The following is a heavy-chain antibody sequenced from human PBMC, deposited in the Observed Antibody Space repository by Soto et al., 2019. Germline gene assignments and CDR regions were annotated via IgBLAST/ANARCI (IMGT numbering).Heavy chain of an antibody. D-gene: IGHD5-18*01. CDR2: ISYDGSNK. V-gene: IGHV3-30*18. J-gene: IGHJ4*02. CDR1: GFTFSSYG. Sequence: PGGSLRLSCAASGFTFSSYGMHWVRQAPGKGLGWVAVISYDGSNKYYADSVKGRFTISRDNSKNTLYLQMNSLRAEDTAVYYCAKDYIDRIQLWLADYWGQGTLVTVSS. CDR3: AKDYIDRIQLWLADY.